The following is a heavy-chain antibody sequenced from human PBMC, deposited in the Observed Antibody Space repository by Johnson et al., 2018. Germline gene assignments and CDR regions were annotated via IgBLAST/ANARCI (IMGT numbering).Heavy chain of an antibody. J-gene: IGHJ4*02. Sequence: QVQLVQSGAEVTKPGSSXKVSCKASGDSFNTHSITWVRQAPGQGLEWMGRFIPVLGTTDSSQKFQDRVTFSADEATTTAYMELTSLTSEDTAVYFCARVAPYSTTSFAYWGQGTLVTV. D-gene: IGHD4-11*01. V-gene: IGHV1-69*11. CDR2: FIPVLGTT. CDR3: ARVAPYSTTSFAY. CDR1: GDSFNTHS.